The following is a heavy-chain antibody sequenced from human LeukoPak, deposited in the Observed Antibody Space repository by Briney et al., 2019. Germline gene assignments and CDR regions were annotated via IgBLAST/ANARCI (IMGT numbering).Heavy chain of an antibody. CDR3: ASSDYVWGSYRSLDY. J-gene: IGHJ4*02. Sequence: ASVKVSCKASGYTFTGYYMHWVRQAPGQGLEWMGWINPNSGGTNYAQKFQGRVTMSRDTSISTAYMELSRLRSDDTAMYYCASSDYVWGSYRSLDYWGQGTLVTVSS. D-gene: IGHD3-16*02. CDR1: GYTFTGYY. CDR2: INPNSGGT. V-gene: IGHV1-2*02.